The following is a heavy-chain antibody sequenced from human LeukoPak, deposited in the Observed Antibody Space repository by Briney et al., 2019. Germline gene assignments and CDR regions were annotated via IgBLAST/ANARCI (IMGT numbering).Heavy chain of an antibody. J-gene: IGHJ4*02. CDR3: TRRRGYSGYVDF. V-gene: IGHV3-49*04. CDR2: IRSNAYGGTT. CDR1: GFTFGEYG. D-gene: IGHD5-12*01. Sequence: GRSLRLSCTASGFTFGEYGMSWVRQAPGKGLEWGGFIRSNAYGGTTEYAASVKGRFTISRDDSKSIAYLQMNSLKTEDTAFYSCTRRRGYSGYVDFWGQGTLVSVSS.